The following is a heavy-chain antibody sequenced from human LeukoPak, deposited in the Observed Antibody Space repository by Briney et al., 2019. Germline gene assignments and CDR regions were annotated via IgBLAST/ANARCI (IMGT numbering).Heavy chain of an antibody. CDR1: GFTFSSYG. D-gene: IGHD6-13*01. CDR2: ISYDGSNK. Sequence: PGRSLRLSCAASGFTFSSYGMHWVRQAPGKGLEWVALISYDGSNKYHADSVKGRFTISRDNSKNTLYLQMNSLRAEDTAVYYCVKVPIAAAGTLRYFDYWGQGTLVTVSS. CDR3: VKVPIAAAGTLRYFDY. J-gene: IGHJ4*02. V-gene: IGHV3-30*18.